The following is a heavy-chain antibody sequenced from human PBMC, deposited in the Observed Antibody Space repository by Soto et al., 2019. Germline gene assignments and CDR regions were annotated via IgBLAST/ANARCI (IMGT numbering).Heavy chain of an antibody. Sequence: SETLSLTCTVSGGSISSGDYYWSWIRQPPGKGLEWIGYIYYSGSTYYNPSLKSRVTISVDTSKNQFSLKLSSVTAADTAVYYCARERPYYYGSGSYQPHRGFDYWGQGTLVTVSS. D-gene: IGHD3-10*01. J-gene: IGHJ4*02. CDR3: ARERPYYYGSGSYQPHRGFDY. CDR2: IYYSGST. CDR1: GGSISSGDYY. V-gene: IGHV4-30-4*01.